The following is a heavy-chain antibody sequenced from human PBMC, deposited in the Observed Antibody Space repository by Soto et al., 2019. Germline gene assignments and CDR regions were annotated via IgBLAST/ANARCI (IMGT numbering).Heavy chain of an antibody. V-gene: IGHV3-33*01. J-gene: IGHJ5*02. CDR3: ARDHSDGSGSYYPDQ. CDR2: IWYNGVNK. D-gene: IGHD3-10*01. CDR1: GFTFSGYG. Sequence: GGSLRLSCAASGFTFSGYGMHWVRQAPGKGLEWVAVIWYNGVNKYYEESVKGRFTISRDNSKNTLYLQMNSLRVEDTAVYYCARDHSDGSGSYYPDQWGQGTLVTVSS.